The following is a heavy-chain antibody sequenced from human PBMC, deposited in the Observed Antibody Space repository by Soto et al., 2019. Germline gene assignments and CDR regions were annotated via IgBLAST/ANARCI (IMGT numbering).Heavy chain of an antibody. D-gene: IGHD3-10*01. CDR1: GYPFTTYY. V-gene: IGHV1-2*02. CDR3: ATDDYGIFHY. J-gene: IGHJ4*02. Sequence: HVQLVQSGTEVKKPGASVRVSCMVSGYPFTTYYIHWVRQAPGQGLEWMGWIDPRSGGTVYEQKFQGRVTMTRGTSISPVYMDRSGLTSDDTALYYCATDDYGIFHYWGQGSLVTVSS. CDR2: IDPRSGGT.